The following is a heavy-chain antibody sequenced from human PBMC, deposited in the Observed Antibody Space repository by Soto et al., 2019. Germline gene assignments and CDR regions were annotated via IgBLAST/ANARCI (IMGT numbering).Heavy chain of an antibody. J-gene: IGHJ6*02. Sequence: QVQLVQSGAEVKKPGASVKVSCKASGYTFTSYYMHWVRQAPGQGLEWMGIINPSGGSTSYAQKFQGRVTMTRDTSTSTVYMELSSLRSEDTAVYYCARDRGAAILWGARGMDVWGQGTTVTVSS. CDR1: GYTFTSYY. CDR3: ARDRGAAILWGARGMDV. D-gene: IGHD2-21*01. CDR2: INPSGGST. V-gene: IGHV1-46*03.